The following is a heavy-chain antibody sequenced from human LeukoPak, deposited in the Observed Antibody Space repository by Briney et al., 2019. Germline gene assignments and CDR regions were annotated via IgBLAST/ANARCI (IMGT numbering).Heavy chain of an antibody. D-gene: IGHD3-3*01. CDR1: GYSISSGYY. J-gene: IGHJ6*03. CDR2: IYHSGST. V-gene: IGHV4-38-2*01. Sequence: PSETLSLTRAVSGYSISSGYYWGWIRQPPGKGLEWIGSIYHSGSTYYNPSLKSRVTISVDTSKNQFSLKLSSVTAADTAVYYCARRVVRDYYYYMDVWGKGTTVTVSS. CDR3: ARRVVRDYYYYMDV.